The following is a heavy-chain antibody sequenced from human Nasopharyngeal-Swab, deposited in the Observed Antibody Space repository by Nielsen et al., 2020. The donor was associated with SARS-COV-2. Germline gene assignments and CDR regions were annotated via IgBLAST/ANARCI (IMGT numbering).Heavy chain of an antibody. D-gene: IGHD2-21*01. J-gene: IGHJ4*02. CDR3: ARGGDGGLAHFDY. CDR2: IYNSGRT. CDR1: GGSISNYY. V-gene: IGHV4-59*01. Sequence: SETLSLTCTVSGGSISNYYWSWIRHPPGKRLEWIGYIYNSGRTTDYNPSLKSRVTISLDTSKNQFSLKLSSVTAADTAVYYCARGGDGGLAHFDYWGQGNLVTVSS.